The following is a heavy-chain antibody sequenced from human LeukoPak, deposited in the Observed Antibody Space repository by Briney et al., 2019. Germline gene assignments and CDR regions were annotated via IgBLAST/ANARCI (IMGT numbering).Heavy chain of an antibody. V-gene: IGHV3-23*01. Sequence: GGSLRLSCAASGFTFSSYGMSWVRQAPGKGLEWVSGISGSGGKTDYADSVKGRFTISRDNAKNSLYLQMNSLRAEDTAVYYCARSGLSRFGFWGQGTLVTVSS. CDR2: ISGSGGKT. CDR3: ARSGLSRFGF. D-gene: IGHD2/OR15-2a*01. J-gene: IGHJ4*02. CDR1: GFTFSSYG.